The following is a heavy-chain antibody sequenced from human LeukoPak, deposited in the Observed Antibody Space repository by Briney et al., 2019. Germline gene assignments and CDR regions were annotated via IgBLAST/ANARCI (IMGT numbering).Heavy chain of an antibody. Sequence: GGSLRLSCGASGLTVSNYAMSWVRQAPGKGPEWVSVIYSGGSTYYADSVKGRFTISRDNSKNTLYLQMNSLRAEDTAVYHCARVDSRTAQFDYWGQGTLVTVSS. CDR2: IYSGGST. J-gene: IGHJ4*02. CDR3: ARVDSRTAQFDY. CDR1: GLTVSNYA. D-gene: IGHD6-13*01. V-gene: IGHV3-66*01.